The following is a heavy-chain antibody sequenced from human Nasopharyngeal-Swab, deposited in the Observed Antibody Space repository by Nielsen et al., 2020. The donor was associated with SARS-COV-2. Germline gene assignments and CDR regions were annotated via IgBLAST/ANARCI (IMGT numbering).Heavy chain of an antibody. J-gene: IGHJ4*02. D-gene: IGHD3-3*01. Sequence: LSCTVSGGSISSGDYYWSWIRQPPGKGLEWIGYIYYSGSTYYNPSLESRLTISVDTSKNQFSLKLSSVTAADTAVYYCATPRNDFWSGFDYWGQGTLVTVSS. CDR1: GGSISSGDYY. CDR3: ATPRNDFWSGFDY. CDR2: IYYSGST. V-gene: IGHV4-30-4*01.